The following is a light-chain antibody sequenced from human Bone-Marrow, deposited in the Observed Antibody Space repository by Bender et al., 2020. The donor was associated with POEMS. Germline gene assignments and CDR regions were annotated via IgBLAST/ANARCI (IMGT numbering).Light chain of an antibody. V-gene: IGLV2-23*01. CDR1: SSDVGGYNY. CDR3: CSYAGGGTWV. J-gene: IGLJ3*02. Sequence: QSALTQPASVSGSPGQSITISCTGTSSDVGGYNYVSWYQQHPGKAPKLMIYEGSKRPSGVSNRFSASKSGNTASLTISGLQAEDEADYYCCSYAGGGTWVFGGGTKLTVL. CDR2: EGS.